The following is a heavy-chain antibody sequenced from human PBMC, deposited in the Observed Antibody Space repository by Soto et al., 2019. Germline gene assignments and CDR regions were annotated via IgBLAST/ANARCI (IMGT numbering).Heavy chain of an antibody. D-gene: IGHD6-19*01. V-gene: IGHV3-30*18. J-gene: IGHJ6*02. CDR3: AKDLSVAGTKAHYYYGMDV. CDR2: ISYDGSNK. Sequence: GGSLRLSCAASGFTFSSYGMHWVRQAPGKGLEWVAVISYDGSNKYYADSVKGRFTISRDNSKNTLYLQMNSLRAEDTAVYYCAKDLSVAGTKAHYYYGMDVWGQGTTVTVSS. CDR1: GFTFSSYG.